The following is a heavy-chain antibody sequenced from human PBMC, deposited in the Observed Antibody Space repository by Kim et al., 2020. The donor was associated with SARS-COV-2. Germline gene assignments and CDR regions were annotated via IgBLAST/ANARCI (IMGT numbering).Heavy chain of an antibody. Sequence: GGSLRLSCAASGFTFSSYGMHWVRQAPGKGLEWVAVIWYDGSNKYYADSVKGRFTISRDNSKNTLYLQMNSLRAEDTAVYYCARDRDVLLWFGEAHDAFDIWGQGTMVTVSS. CDR2: IWYDGSNK. CDR1: GFTFSSYG. V-gene: IGHV3-33*01. CDR3: ARDRDVLLWFGEAHDAFDI. J-gene: IGHJ3*02. D-gene: IGHD3-10*01.